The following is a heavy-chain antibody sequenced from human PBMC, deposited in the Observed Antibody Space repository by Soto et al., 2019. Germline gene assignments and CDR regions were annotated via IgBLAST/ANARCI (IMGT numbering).Heavy chain of an antibody. CDR2: IYYSGTT. D-gene: IGHD5-12*01. CDR3: ARLAYSHYST. J-gene: IGHJ4*02. CDR1: GGSIKVGGYY. V-gene: IGHV4-39*01. Sequence: PSETLSLTCTVSGGSIKVGGYYWGWIRQPPGKGLEWVATIYYSGTTYYNPSLKSRLTISLDTSRNRFSLDHTSLTAADTAVYYWARLAYSHYSTWGQGTLVTVSS.